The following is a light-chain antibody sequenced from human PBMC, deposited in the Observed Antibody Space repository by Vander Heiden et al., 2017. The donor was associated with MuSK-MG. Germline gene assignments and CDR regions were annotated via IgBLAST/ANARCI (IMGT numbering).Light chain of an antibody. V-gene: IGLV1-44*01. CDR3: AAWDGSLKGPV. Sequence: QSVLTQPPSASGTPGQRVTISCSGSSSNIGSETVTWYQQLPGTAPRLLIYSNNQRPSGVPDRFSGSKSGTSASLAISGLQSEDEGDYYCAAWDGSLKGPVFGGGTKVAVL. CDR1: SSNIGSET. J-gene: IGLJ3*02. CDR2: SNN.